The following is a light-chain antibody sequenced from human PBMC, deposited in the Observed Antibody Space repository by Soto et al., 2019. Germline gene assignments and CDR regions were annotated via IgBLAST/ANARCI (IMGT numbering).Light chain of an antibody. CDR2: DAS. CDR1: QSVGSN. CDR3: QHYSNWPL. V-gene: IGKV3-15*01. J-gene: IGKJ3*01. Sequence: EIVMTQSPATLSVSPGERATLSCRASQSVGSNLAWYQQKPGQAPRLLIYDASTRATGIPARFSGSGSGTEFTLTISSLQSEDFAVYFCQHYSNWPLFGPGTKVVI.